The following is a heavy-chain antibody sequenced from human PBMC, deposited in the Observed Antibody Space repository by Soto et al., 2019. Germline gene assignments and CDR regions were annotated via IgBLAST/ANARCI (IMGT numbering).Heavy chain of an antibody. D-gene: IGHD5-12*01. CDR3: ARGQEGIVATH. J-gene: IGHJ4*02. Sequence: QVQLQQWGAGLLKPSETLSLTCAVNGGSLTGYYWSWIRQPPGKGLEWIGEIKDGGSTNYSPSLRGRATLSSDTSNNPCSLKLNSATAADTAVYYCARGQEGIVATHWDQGALVTVSS. CDR2: IKDGGST. CDR1: GGSLTGYY. V-gene: IGHV4-34*01.